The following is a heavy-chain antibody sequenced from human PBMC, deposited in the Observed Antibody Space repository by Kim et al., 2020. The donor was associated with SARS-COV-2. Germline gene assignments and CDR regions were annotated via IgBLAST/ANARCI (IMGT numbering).Heavy chain of an antibody. V-gene: IGHV4-59*09. CDR3: ASGRRGNY. Sequence: SASTNYHPSLKSRVTISVDTAKHQFSLKLSSVTAADTAVYYCASGRRGNYWGQGTLVTVSS. J-gene: IGHJ4*02. CDR2: SAST.